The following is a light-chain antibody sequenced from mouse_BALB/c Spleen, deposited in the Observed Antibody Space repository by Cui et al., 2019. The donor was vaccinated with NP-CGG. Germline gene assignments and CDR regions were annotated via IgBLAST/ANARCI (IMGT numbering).Light chain of an antibody. Sequence: QGLLSQGTALTTSPGETVTLTCRSSTGAVTTSNYANWVQEKPDHLFTGLIGGTNNRAPGVPARFSGSLIGDKAALTITGAQTEDEAIYFCALWYSNHWVFGGGTKLTVL. V-gene: IGLV1*01. CDR2: GTN. CDR1: TGAVTTSNY. J-gene: IGLJ1*01. CDR3: ALWYSNHWV.